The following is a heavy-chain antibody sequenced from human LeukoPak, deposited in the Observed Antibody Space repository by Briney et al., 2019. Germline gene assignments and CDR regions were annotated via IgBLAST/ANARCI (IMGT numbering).Heavy chain of an antibody. V-gene: IGHV1-2*02. CDR1: GYTFTGYY. CDR2: INPNSGGT. D-gene: IGHD3-10*01. Sequence: ASVKVSCKASGYTFTGYYMHWVRQAPGQGLEWMGWINPNSGGTNYAQKFQGRVTMTRDTSISTAYMELSRLRSDDTAVYYCATHPPAGNYGYYYWGQGTLVTVSS. CDR3: ATHPPAGNYGYYY. J-gene: IGHJ4*02.